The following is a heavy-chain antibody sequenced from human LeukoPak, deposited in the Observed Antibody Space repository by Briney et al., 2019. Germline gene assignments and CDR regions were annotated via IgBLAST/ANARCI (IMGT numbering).Heavy chain of an antibody. Sequence: PGGSLRLSCAASGFTFSDYYMSWIRQAPGKGLEWVSYISSSGSTIYYADSVKGRFTISRDNAKNSLYLQMNSLRAEDTAVYYCASPYDYFGGSYRPGDVFDIWGQGKMVTVSS. V-gene: IGHV3-11*01. J-gene: IGHJ3*02. CDR1: GFTFSDYY. CDR3: ASPYDYFGGSYRPGDVFDI. CDR2: ISSSGSTI. D-gene: IGHD3-16*02.